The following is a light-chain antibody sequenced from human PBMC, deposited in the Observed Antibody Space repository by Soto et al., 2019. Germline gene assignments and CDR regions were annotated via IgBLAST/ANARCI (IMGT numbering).Light chain of an antibody. CDR1: QSVINNY. CDR3: QQYHSTFRA. Sequence: VLTQSPGTLSLSPGDSATLSCTTSQSVINNYVAWYQQKPGQAPRLIIYGTSGRATGIPDRFTAGGSGTDSTLTISRLEPDDFAVYYCQQYHSTFRAFGQGTKVDIK. J-gene: IGKJ1*01. CDR2: GTS. V-gene: IGKV3-20*01.